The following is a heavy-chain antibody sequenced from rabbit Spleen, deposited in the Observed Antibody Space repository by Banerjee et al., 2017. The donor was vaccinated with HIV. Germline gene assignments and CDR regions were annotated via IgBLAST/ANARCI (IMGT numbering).Heavy chain of an antibody. CDR2: IEPIFGNT. J-gene: IGHJ4*01. V-gene: IGHV1S47*01. Sequence: QEQLVESGGGRVQPGGSLKFSCKASGFDFSNYGGSWVRQAPGKGLEWIGYIEPIFGNTYYANWVNGRFSISSHNAQNTLYLQLSSLTAADTATYFCVRDQAGDADYGPYYLNLWGPGTLVTVS. CDR3: VRDQAGDADYGPYYLNL. CDR1: GFDFSNYG. D-gene: IGHD2-1*01.